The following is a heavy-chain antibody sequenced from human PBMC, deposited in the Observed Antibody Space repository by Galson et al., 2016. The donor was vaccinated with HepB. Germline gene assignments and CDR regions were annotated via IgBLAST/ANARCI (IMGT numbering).Heavy chain of an antibody. D-gene: IGHD3-10*01. CDR2: TYYRSYTSKWYG. J-gene: IGHJ4*02. V-gene: IGHV6-1*01. CDR3: ARGGSVRGDKGFDY. Sequence: CAISGDSVSNDSASWNWIRQSPSRGLEWLGRTYYRSYTSKWYGDYAASVRGRVTIDPDTSKNHFSLQLSSVTPDDTALYFYARGGSVRGDKGFDYWGPGTLVTVSS. CDR1: GDSVSNDSAS.